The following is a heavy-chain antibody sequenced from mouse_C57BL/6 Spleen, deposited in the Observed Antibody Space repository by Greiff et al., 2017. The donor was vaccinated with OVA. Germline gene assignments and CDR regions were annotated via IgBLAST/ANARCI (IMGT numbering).Heavy chain of an antibody. V-gene: IGHV2-2*01. J-gene: IGHJ3*01. CDR2: IWSGGST. CDR1: GFSLTSYG. D-gene: IGHD3-3*01. Sequence: VQLQESGPGLVQPSQSLSITCTVSGFSLTSYGAHWVRQSPGKGLEWLGVIWSGGSTDYNAAFISRLSISKDNSKSQVFFKMNSLQADDTAIYYCARNGRSGTGGAWFAYWGQGTLVTVSA. CDR3: ARNGRSGTGGAWFAY.